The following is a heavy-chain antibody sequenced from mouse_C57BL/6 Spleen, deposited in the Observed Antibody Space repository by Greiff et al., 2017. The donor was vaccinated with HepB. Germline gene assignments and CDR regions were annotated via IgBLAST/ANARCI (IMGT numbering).Heavy chain of an antibody. CDR3: ATHRPTRSSSAWFAY. CDR1: GFNIKDYY. Sequence: VQLQQSGAELVKPGASVKLSCTASGFNIKDYYMHWVKQRTEQGLEWIGRIDPEDGETKYAPKFQGKATITADTSSNTAYLQLSSLTSEDTAVYYCATHRPTRSSSAWFAYWGQGTLVTVSA. D-gene: IGHD1-1*01. CDR2: IDPEDGET. J-gene: IGHJ3*01. V-gene: IGHV14-2*01.